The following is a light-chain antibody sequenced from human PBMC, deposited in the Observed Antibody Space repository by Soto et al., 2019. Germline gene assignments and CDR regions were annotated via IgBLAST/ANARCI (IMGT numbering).Light chain of an antibody. CDR2: DAS. Sequence: AIPLTQSPSSLSASVGDRVTITCRASQGISSALAWYQQNPGKAPTLLIYDASTPESGVPSRFSGSGSGTDFTLTISSRQPDDFATYYCQQFRGYPFTFGPGTKVDIK. CDR3: QQFRGYPFT. CDR1: QGISSA. V-gene: IGKV1-13*02. J-gene: IGKJ3*01.